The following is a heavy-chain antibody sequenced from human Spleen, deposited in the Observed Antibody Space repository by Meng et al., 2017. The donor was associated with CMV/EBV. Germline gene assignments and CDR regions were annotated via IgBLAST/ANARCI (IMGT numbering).Heavy chain of an antibody. J-gene: IGHJ6*02. D-gene: IGHD6-13*01. Sequence: SETLSPTCTVSGYSISSGYYWGWIRQPPGKGLEWIGSIYHSGSTYYNPPLKSRVTISVDTSKNQFSLKLSSVTAADTAVYYCARENSSSPGYYYYGMDVWGQGTTVTVSS. V-gene: IGHV4-38-2*02. CDR1: GYSISSGYY. CDR2: IYHSGST. CDR3: ARENSSSPGYYYYGMDV.